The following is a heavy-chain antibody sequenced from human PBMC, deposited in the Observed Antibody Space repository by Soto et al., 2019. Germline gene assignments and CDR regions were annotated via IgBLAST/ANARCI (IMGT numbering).Heavy chain of an antibody. D-gene: IGHD2-15*01. CDR1: GFIFQDFA. Sequence: DVQLFESGGGLVEPGESLRLSCAASGFIFQDFAMCWVRQAPGRGLEWVSTITTSGDITYSADSVRGRFTISRDNSANTLFLQTSSLRGDDTATYYCTKGDSSWFFDPSTGYSTPDHWGQGTLVTVSS. V-gene: IGHV3-23*01. J-gene: IGHJ5*02. CDR3: TKGDSSWFFDPSTGYSTPDH. CDR2: ITTSGDIT.